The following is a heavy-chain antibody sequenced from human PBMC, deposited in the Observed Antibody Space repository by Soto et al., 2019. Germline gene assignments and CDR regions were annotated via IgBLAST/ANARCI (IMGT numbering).Heavy chain of an antibody. J-gene: IGHJ4*01. V-gene: IGHV1-69*01. CDR2: IIPIFGTA. Sequence: SVNFSGAESAVTFSCYAISWARQAPGQGLERMGGIIPIFGTATSAQKFKSRVTSTADASTSTAYMELSSLRAEDTAVYYCASTITMVLVPKGTHDYWVHLSLVTVA. D-gene: IGHD3-22*01. CDR1: AVTFSCYA. CDR3: ASTITMVLVPKGTHDY.